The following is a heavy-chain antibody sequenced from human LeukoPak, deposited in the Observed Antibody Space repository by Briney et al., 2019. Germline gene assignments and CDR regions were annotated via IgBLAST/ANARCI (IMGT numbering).Heavy chain of an antibody. CDR3: ARGVSTMVRGVIITSSYYMDV. Sequence: PPETLSLTCTVSGYSISSGYYWGWIRQPPGKGLEWIGSIYHSGSTNYNPSLKSRVTISVDTSKNQFSLKLSSVTAADTAVYYCARGVSTMVRGVIITSSYYMDVWGKGTTVTVSS. J-gene: IGHJ6*03. D-gene: IGHD3-10*01. CDR1: GYSISSGYY. V-gene: IGHV4-38-2*02. CDR2: IYHSGST.